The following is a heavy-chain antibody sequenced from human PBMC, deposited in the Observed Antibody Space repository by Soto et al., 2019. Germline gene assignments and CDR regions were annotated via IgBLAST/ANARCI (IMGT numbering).Heavy chain of an antibody. J-gene: IGHJ4*02. CDR2: ISGSGGST. Sequence: EVQLLESGGGLVQPGGSLRLSCAASGFTFSTFAMSWVRQAPGKGLEWVSAISGSGGSTYYADSVKGRFTISRDNSKNPLLLQTNSLRAEDTAVHYCARGLGYCSSTGCYIRFYYWGQSTLVTVSS. CDR1: GFTFSTFA. V-gene: IGHV3-23*01. D-gene: IGHD2-2*02. CDR3: ARGLGYCSSTGCYIRFYY.